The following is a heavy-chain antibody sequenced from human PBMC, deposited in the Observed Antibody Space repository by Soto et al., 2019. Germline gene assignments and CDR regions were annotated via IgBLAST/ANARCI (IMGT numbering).Heavy chain of an antibody. CDR1: GFPFSTSA. CDR2: ISASSDAA. V-gene: IGHV3-23*01. D-gene: IGHD1-26*01. Sequence: EVQLLESGGGLVQPGGSLRLSCAASGFPFSTSAMNWVRQAPGKGLEWVSIISASSDAAYYAESVKGRFASSRDNSKNTVYLQMNSLRAEDTAVYYCAKYSGSYPVYNGLSLWGQGTTVTVS. J-gene: IGHJ6*02. CDR3: AKYSGSYPVYNGLSL.